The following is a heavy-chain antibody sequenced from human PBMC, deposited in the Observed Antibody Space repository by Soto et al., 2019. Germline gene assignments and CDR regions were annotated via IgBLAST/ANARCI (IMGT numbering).Heavy chain of an antibody. CDR1: GFTFSTHF. J-gene: IGHJ6*02. CDR3: AKSRPVYLANYYYGMDV. Sequence: GGSLSLSCPASGFTFSTHFMGWVRQAPGKGLEWVAVISYDGSNKYYADSVKGRFTISRDNSKNTLYLQMNSLRAEDTAVYYCAKSRPVYLANYYYGMDVWGQGTTVTVSS. D-gene: IGHD2-2*01. V-gene: IGHV3-30*18. CDR2: ISYDGSNK.